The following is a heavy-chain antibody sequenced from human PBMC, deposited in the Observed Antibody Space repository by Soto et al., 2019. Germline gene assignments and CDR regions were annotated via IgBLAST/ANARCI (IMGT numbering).Heavy chain of an antibody. Sequence: EVHLLESGGDLVQPGGSLRLSCAASGFTFSSYAMSWVRQAPGKGLEWVSGISGSGGSTSYADSVRGRFTISRGNSKNTLYLQMNSLRADDTAVYYCAKVRPPDYWGQGTLVTVSS. CDR1: GFTFSSYA. J-gene: IGHJ4*02. V-gene: IGHV3-23*01. CDR2: ISGSGGST. D-gene: IGHD6-25*01. CDR3: AKVRPPDY.